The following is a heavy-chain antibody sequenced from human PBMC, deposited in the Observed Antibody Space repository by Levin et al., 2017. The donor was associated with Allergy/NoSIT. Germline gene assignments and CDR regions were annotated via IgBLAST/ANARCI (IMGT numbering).Heavy chain of an antibody. D-gene: IGHD2-21*02. CDR2: ISSSSSYI. Sequence: TGGSLRLSCAASGFTFSSYSMNWVRQAPGKGLEWVSSISSSSSYIYYADSVKGRFTISRDNAKNSLYLQMNSLRAEDTAVYYCARDRWGGDYRLGDWFDPWGQGTLVTVSS. CDR3: ARDRWGGDYRLGDWFDP. V-gene: IGHV3-21*01. CDR1: GFTFSSYS. J-gene: IGHJ5*02.